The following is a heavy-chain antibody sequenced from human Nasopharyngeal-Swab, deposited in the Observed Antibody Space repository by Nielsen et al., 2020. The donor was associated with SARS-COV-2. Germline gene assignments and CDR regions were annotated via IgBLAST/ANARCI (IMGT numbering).Heavy chain of an antibody. CDR2: IGTAGDT. Sequence: GESLKISCAASGFPFSLYDMHWVRQATGKGLECVSAIGTAGDTYYPGSVKGRFTISRENAKNSLYLQMNSLRAGDTAVYYCARSFSYDSSGYYYWYFDLWGRGTLVTVSS. CDR1: GFPFSLYD. D-gene: IGHD3-22*01. J-gene: IGHJ2*01. V-gene: IGHV3-13*01. CDR3: ARSFSYDSSGYYYWYFDL.